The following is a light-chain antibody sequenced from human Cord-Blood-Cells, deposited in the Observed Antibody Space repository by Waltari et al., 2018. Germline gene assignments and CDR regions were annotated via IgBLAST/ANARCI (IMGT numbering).Light chain of an antibody. CDR3: CSYAGSSTFRV. J-gene: IGLJ3*02. CDR1: SSDVGSSNL. Sequence: QSALTQPASVSGSPGQSITISCTGTSSDVGSSNLFSWYQQHPGKDPKLMIYEGSKRPSGVSNRFSGSKSGNTASLTISGLQAEDEADYYCCSYAGSSTFRVFGGGTKLTVL. CDR2: EGS. V-gene: IGLV2-23*03.